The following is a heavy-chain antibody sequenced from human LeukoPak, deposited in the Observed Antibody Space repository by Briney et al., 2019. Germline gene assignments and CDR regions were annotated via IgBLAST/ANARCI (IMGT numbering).Heavy chain of an antibody. CDR3: ANLGPTGGDFTYNWFDP. J-gene: IGHJ5*02. D-gene: IGHD2-21*02. V-gene: IGHV3-21*06. CDR2: ISSTSRYI. CDR1: GFAFSTYS. Sequence: GGSLRLSCAASGFAFSTYSMNWVRQAPGKGPEWVSCISSTSRYINYTESVKGRFTISRDNAKNSLYLQMSSLRVEDSAVYYCANLGPTGGDFTYNWFDPWGQGTLVTVSS.